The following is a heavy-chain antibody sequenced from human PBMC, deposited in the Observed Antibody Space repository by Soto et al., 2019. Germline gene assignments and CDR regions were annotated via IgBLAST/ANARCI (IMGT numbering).Heavy chain of an antibody. J-gene: IGHJ3*02. D-gene: IGHD6-13*01. Sequence: QVHLEESGGGVVQPGTSLRLSCVASGFTFSSYGMHWVRQAPGKGLEWVAVIPNTENKKYYADSVKGRFTISRDNSQNTLFLQMDSLTSEDTAMYYCARTAGGRVRGALDIWGQGTMVTVS. CDR3: ARTAGGRVRGALDI. V-gene: IGHV3-30-3*01. CDR1: GFTFSSYG. CDR2: IPNTENKK.